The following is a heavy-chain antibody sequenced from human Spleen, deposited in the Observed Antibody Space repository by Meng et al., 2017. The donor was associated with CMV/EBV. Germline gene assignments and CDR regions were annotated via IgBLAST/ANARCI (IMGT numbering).Heavy chain of an antibody. J-gene: IGHJ4*02. Sequence: ASVKDSCKASGYTFNAYYMHWVRQAPGQGLEWMGWIDPNSGGTDYAQKFQGRVTMTSDTSISTAYMDLSGLTSDDTAVYYCARASDCSDTSCYYFDYWGQGALVTVSS. V-gene: IGHV1-2*02. CDR3: ARASDCSDTSCYYFDY. CDR1: GYTFNAYY. D-gene: IGHD2-2*01. CDR2: IDPNSGGT.